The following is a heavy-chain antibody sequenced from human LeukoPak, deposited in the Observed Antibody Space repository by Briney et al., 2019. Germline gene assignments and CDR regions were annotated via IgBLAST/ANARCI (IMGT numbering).Heavy chain of an antibody. Sequence: PGGSLRLSCTASGFTFSNYAMSWVRQAPGKGLEWVSAISGSGGSTYYADSVKGRFTVSRDNSKNTLYLQMNSLRAEDTAVYYCAKETDSSGWYVRFDPWGQGTLVTVSS. D-gene: IGHD6-19*01. V-gene: IGHV3-23*01. J-gene: IGHJ5*02. CDR1: GFTFSNYA. CDR2: ISGSGGST. CDR3: AKETDSSGWYVRFDP.